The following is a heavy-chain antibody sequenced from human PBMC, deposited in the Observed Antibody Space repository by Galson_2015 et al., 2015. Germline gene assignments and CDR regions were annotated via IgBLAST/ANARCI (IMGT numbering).Heavy chain of an antibody. D-gene: IGHD6-19*01. Sequence: SVKVSCKASGYTFTNNAIHWARQAPGQRLEWMGWINAGSGDTKYSKKFQGRVTMTRDTSISTAYMELSSLRSDDTAVYYCARGGSSSGWYDAFDMWGQGTMFTVSS. CDR2: INAGSGDT. CDR3: ARGGSSSGWYDAFDM. V-gene: IGHV1-3*01. J-gene: IGHJ3*02. CDR1: GYTFTNNA.